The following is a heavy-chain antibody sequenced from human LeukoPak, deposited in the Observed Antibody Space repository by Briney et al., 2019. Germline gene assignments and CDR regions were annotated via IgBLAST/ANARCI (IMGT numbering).Heavy chain of an antibody. J-gene: IGHJ4*02. CDR3: ARGVSSAN. CDR2: IKQDGSEK. Sequence: HTSETLSLTCTVSGGSIGRDYWSWIRQPPGKGLEWVANIKQDGSEKYYVDSVKGRFTISRDNAKNSLYLQMNSLRAEDTAVYYCARGVSSANWGQGTLVTVSS. CDR1: GGSIGRDY. V-gene: IGHV3-7*03.